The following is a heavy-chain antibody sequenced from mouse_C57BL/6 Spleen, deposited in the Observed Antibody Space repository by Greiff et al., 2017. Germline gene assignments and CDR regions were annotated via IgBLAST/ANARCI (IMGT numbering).Heavy chain of an antibody. V-gene: IGHV1-78*01. CDR3: ASGEWLRSYFDY. CDR1: GYTFTNHT. J-gene: IGHJ2*01. D-gene: IGHD2-2*01. Sequence: QVQLQQSDAELVKPGASVKISCKVSGYTFTNHTIHWMKQTPEQGLEWIGYIYPRDGSTKYNEKFTGKVTLTADKSTSTSYRQLNSLTSEDTAVYFCASGEWLRSYFDYWGQGTTLTVAS. CDR2: IYPRDGST.